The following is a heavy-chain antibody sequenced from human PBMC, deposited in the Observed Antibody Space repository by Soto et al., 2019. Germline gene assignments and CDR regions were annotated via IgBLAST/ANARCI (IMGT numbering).Heavy chain of an antibody. CDR1: GYSFTNYW. Sequence: PGESLKISCKGSGYSFTNYWIAWVRQMPGKGLEYMGIIYPSDSTTRYSPSFRGQVTISADKSISTAYLQWNSLKASDTAMYYCARHGFYGDYSSNYFDPWGQGTLVTVS. CDR2: IYPSDSTT. J-gene: IGHJ5*02. CDR3: ARHGFYGDYSSNYFDP. D-gene: IGHD4-17*01. V-gene: IGHV5-51*01.